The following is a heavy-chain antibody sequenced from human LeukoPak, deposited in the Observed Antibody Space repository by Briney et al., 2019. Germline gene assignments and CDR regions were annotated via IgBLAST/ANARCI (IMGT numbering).Heavy chain of an antibody. D-gene: IGHD3-3*01. Sequence: SETLSLTCTVSGGSISSYYWIWLGQPPGKGLEWIGYIYYSGSTNYNPSLKSRVTISVDTSKNEFPLKLSSVTAADTAVYYCARVSRDYDFWSGYYYGRGYYYYYYGMDVWGQGTTATVSS. CDR2: IYYSGST. J-gene: IGHJ6*02. CDR1: GGSISSYY. CDR3: ARVSRDYDFWSGYYYGRGYYYYYYGMDV. V-gene: IGHV4-59*01.